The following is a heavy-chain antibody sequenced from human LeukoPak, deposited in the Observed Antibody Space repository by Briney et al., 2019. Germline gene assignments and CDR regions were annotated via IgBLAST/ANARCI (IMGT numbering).Heavy chain of an antibody. V-gene: IGHV4-59*01. CDR3: ARAGWSSSGYYYSVYYYYMDV. J-gene: IGHJ6*03. CDR2: IYYSGST. Sequence: SETLSLTCTVSGGSISSYYWSWIRQPPGKGLEWIGYIYYSGSTNYNPSLKSRVTISVDTSKNQFSLKLSSVTAADTAVYYCARAGWSSSGYYYSVYYYYMDVWGKGTTVTISS. D-gene: IGHD3-22*01. CDR1: GGSISSYY.